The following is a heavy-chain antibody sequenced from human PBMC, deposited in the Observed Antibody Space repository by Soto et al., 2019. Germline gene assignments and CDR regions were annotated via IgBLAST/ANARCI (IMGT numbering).Heavy chain of an antibody. Sequence: PGESLKTSCKGSGYSFTSYWIGWVRQMPGKGLEWMGIIYPGDSDTRYSPSFQGQVTISADKSISTAYLQWSSLKASDTAMYYCARHAFDIVVVVAATPGFDPWGQGTPVTVSS. J-gene: IGHJ5*02. D-gene: IGHD2-15*01. CDR1: GYSFTSYW. CDR2: IYPGDSDT. V-gene: IGHV5-51*01. CDR3: ARHAFDIVVVVAATPGFDP.